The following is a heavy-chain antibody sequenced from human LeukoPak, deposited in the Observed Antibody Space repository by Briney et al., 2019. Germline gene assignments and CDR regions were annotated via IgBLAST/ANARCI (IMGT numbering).Heavy chain of an antibody. CDR3: ARDLTLVVPAAIPGY. CDR2: SRNKFNGFTT. J-gene: IGHJ4*02. V-gene: IGHV3-72*01. Sequence: PGGSLRLSCAASGFTISDHYMDWVRQAPGKGLEWVARSRNKFNGFTTEYAASVGGRFTISRDNSKNTLYLQMNSLRAEDTAVYYCARDLTLVVPAAIPGYWGQGTLVTVSS. CDR1: GFTISDHY. D-gene: IGHD2-2*01.